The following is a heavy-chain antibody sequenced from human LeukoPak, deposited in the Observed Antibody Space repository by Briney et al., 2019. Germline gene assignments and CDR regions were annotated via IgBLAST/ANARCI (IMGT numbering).Heavy chain of an antibody. D-gene: IGHD6-19*01. J-gene: IGHJ4*02. Sequence: ASETLSLTCTVSGGSISSGSYYWSWIRQPAGKGLEWIGRIYTSGSTNYNPSLKSRVTISVDTSKNQFSLKLSSVTAADTAVYYCARDRAVGRGDWGQGTLVTVSS. CDR1: GGSISSGSYY. CDR2: IYTSGST. V-gene: IGHV4-61*02. CDR3: ARDRAVGRGD.